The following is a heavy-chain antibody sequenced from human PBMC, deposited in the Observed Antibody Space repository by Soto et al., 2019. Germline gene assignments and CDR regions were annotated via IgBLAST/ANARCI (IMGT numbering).Heavy chain of an antibody. CDR2: TYYSSKWYN. J-gene: IGHJ6*02. D-gene: IGHD2-2*01. V-gene: IGHV6-1*01. Sequence: GDSGSSNSTAWNWIRQSPSRGLEWLGRTYYSSKWYNDYAVSVKSRITINPDTSKSQFSLQLNSVTPEDTAVYYCARVYCSSTSCYRGTDGMDVWGQGTTVTVSS. CDR1: GDSGSSNSTA. CDR3: ARVYCSSTSCYRGTDGMDV.